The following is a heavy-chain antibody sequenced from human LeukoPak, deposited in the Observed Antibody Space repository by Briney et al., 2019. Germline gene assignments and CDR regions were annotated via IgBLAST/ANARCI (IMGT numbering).Heavy chain of an antibody. V-gene: IGHV3-21*01. D-gene: IGHD1-1*01. Sequence: GGSLRLSCAASGFTFSSYMMNWVRQAPGKGLEWVSSINSGSTYAYYTESVKGRFTVSRDNAKNSLFLQMNSLRAEDTAIYYCARSLTTLTYEGYWGQGTLVTVSS. CDR1: GFTFSSYM. J-gene: IGHJ4*02. CDR3: ARSLTTLTYEGY. CDR2: INSGSTYA.